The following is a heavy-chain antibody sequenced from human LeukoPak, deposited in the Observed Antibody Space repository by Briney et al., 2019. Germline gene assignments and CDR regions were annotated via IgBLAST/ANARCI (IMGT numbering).Heavy chain of an antibody. J-gene: IGHJ3*02. CDR2: IWYGGSNK. D-gene: IGHD5-18*01. CDR1: GFTFSSYG. V-gene: IGHV3-30*02. CDR3: AKDNSYAERGAFDI. Sequence: GGSLRLSCAASGFTFSSYGMHWVRQAPGKGLEWVAVIWYGGSNKYYADSVKGRFTISRDNSKNTLYLQMNSPRAEDTAVYYCAKDNSYAERGAFDIWGQGTMITVSS.